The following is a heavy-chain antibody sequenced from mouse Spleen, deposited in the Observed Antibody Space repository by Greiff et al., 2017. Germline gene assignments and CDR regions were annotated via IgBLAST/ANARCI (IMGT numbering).Heavy chain of an antibody. Sequence: QVQLQQSGAELVKPGASVKLSCKASGYTFTSYWMQWVKQRPGQGLEWIGEIDPSDSYTNYNQKFKGKATLTVDTSSSTAYMQLSSLTSEDSAVYYCARSVLRYFDYWGQGTTLTVSS. CDR2: IDPSDSYT. CDR1: GYTFTSYW. CDR3: ARSVLRYFDY. J-gene: IGHJ2*01. V-gene: IGHV1-50*01.